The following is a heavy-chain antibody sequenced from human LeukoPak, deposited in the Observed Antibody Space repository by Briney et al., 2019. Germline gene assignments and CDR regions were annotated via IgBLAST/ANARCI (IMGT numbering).Heavy chain of an antibody. CDR1: GFTFDDYA. D-gene: IGHD3-22*01. J-gene: IGHJ4*02. CDR2: ISWNSGSI. CDR3: AKVILSGYSNFDY. Sequence: GGSLRLSCAASGFTFDDYAMHWVRQAPGKALEWVSGISWNSGSIGYADSVKGRFTISRDNAKNSLYLQMNSLRAEDMALYYCAKVILSGYSNFDYWGQGTLVTVSS. V-gene: IGHV3-9*03.